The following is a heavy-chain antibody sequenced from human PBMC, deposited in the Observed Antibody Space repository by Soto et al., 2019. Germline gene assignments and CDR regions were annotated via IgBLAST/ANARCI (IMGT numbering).Heavy chain of an antibody. CDR2: ISSSSSYI. CDR1: GLTFRSYS. V-gene: IGHV3-21*01. Sequence: PGGSLRLSCASSGLTFRSYSMNLVRQAPGKGLEWVSSISSSSSYIYYADSVKGRFTISRDNAKNSLYLQMNSLRAEDTAVYYCARPGHYYYYYMDVWGKGTTVTVSS. CDR3: ARPGHYYYYYMDV. J-gene: IGHJ6*03.